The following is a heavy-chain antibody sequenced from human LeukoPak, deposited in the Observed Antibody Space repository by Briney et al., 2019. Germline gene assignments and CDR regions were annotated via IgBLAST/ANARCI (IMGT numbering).Heavy chain of an antibody. V-gene: IGHV3-30*18. CDR3: VKDDSSYCFDN. J-gene: IGHJ4*02. Sequence: RSLTLSCAASGFTFSNYCMEWVRQAPGKGREWVAIASRDGRKKYYADSVKGRFTTSRDNSKHMSELQMNGLRAEDTAVYDCVKDDSSYCFDNWGQGTLVTVSS. D-gene: IGHD2-21*01. CDR2: ASRDGRKK. CDR1: GFTFSNYC.